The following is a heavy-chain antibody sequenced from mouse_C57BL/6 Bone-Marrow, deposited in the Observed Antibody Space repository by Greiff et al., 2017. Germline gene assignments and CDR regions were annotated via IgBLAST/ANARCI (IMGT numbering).Heavy chain of an antibody. CDR2: IDPSDSST. J-gene: IGHJ3*01. CDR3: AREGIYYDYEGGFGY. CDR1: GYTFTSYW. V-gene: IGHV1-69*01. Sequence: VQLLQSGAGLMMPGASLTLSCKASGYTFTSYWMHWVKQRPGQGLEWIGEIDPSDSSTNYKQTLKGQFTLTVDKSYSTAYLQLSSLTSEDSAVYYGAREGIYYDYEGGFGYGGQGTLVTVSA. D-gene: IGHD2-4*01.